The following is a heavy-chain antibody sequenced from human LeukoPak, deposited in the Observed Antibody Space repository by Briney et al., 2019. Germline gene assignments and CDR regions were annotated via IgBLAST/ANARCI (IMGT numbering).Heavy chain of an antibody. D-gene: IGHD3-10*01. CDR2: IYYTVRA. Sequence: PSPSLSPTCTVSAGSVSSDYWSSIRQPPGKGLEWVGYIYYTVRANYNTPLTSRVTISVDTSENQFSLKLSSVTVADAAVYYCARGTMYYYGSGTMGYYYYYYMDVWGKGTTVTVSS. CDR3: ARGTMYYYGSGTMGYYYYYYMDV. CDR1: AGSVSSDY. J-gene: IGHJ6*03. V-gene: IGHV4-59*02.